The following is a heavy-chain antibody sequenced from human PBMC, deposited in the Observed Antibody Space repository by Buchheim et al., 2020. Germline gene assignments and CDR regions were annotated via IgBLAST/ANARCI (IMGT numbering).Heavy chain of an antibody. D-gene: IGHD4-17*01. CDR3: ARDYGDYGYYYYGMDV. J-gene: IGHJ6*02. V-gene: IGHV1-69*04. CDR1: GGTFSSYA. Sequence: QVQLVQSGAKVKKPGSSVKVSCKASGGTFSSYAISWVRQAPGQGREWMGRIIPILGIANYAQKFQGRVTITADKSTSTAYMELSSLRSEDTAVYYCARDYGDYGYYYYGMDVWGQGTT. CDR2: IIPILGIA.